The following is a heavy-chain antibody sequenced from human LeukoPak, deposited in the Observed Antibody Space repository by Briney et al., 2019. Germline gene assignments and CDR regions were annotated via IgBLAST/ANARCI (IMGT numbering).Heavy chain of an antibody. CDR3: ARAGTPYDFWSGNAYWYFDL. D-gene: IGHD3-3*01. V-gene: IGHV1-69*13. CDR2: IIPIFGTA. CDR1: GGTFSSYA. J-gene: IGHJ2*01. Sequence: ASVKVSCKASGGTFSSYAISWVRQAPGQGLEWMGGIIPIFGTANYAQKFQGRVTITADESTSTAYMELSSVTAADTAVYYCARAGTPYDFWSGNAYWYFDLWGRGTLVTVSS.